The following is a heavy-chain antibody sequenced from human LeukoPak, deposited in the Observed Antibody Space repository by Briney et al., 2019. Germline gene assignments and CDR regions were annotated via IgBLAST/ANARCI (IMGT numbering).Heavy chain of an antibody. V-gene: IGHV3-23*01. CDR1: GFTFSEYA. Sequence: GGSLRLSCAASGFTFSEYAMSWVRQAPGKGLEWVSGIRGSGGDTYYADSVKGRFTISRDNSRDTLYLQMNSLRAEDTAVYYCAKGANYYGSGSYFHWGQGTLVTVSS. CDR3: AKGANYYGSGSYFH. J-gene: IGHJ4*02. D-gene: IGHD3-10*01. CDR2: IRGSGGDT.